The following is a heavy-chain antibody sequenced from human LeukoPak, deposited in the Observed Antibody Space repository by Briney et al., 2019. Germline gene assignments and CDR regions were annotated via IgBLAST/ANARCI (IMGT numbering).Heavy chain of an antibody. Sequence: PPGGSLRLSCAASGFTFSTFSMIWVRQAPGKGLEWISYISSDSTTIYYADSVKGRFTNSRDNAENSLYLQMNSLRAEDTAVYYCARLELELHFSLPFDIWGQGTMVTVSS. CDR3: ARLELELHFSLPFDI. CDR2: ISSDSTTI. V-gene: IGHV3-48*01. D-gene: IGHD1-7*01. CDR1: GFTFSTFS. J-gene: IGHJ3*02.